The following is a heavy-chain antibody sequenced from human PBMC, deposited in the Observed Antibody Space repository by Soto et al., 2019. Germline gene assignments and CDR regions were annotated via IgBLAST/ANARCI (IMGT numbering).Heavy chain of an antibody. J-gene: IGHJ2*01. CDR2: INDRGSI. V-gene: IGHV4-34*01. CDR3: ARESHDILTGPPWVWYFDL. Sequence: QVQLQQWGAGPLRPLETLSLTCGVSGGSFSGYYWAWIRQSPGKGLEWIGEINDRGSINYNPSLKSRVSITVGTSKNHYSLKLRCVTAADTAVYYGARESHDILTGPPWVWYFDLWGRGTLDT. D-gene: IGHD3-9*01. CDR1: GGSFSGYY.